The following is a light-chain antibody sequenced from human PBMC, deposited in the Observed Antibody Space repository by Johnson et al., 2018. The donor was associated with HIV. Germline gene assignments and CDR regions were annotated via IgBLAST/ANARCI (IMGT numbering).Light chain of an antibody. CDR2: END. CDR1: NSDIGENY. V-gene: IGLV1-51*01. CDR3: GTWDRSLSLYV. J-gene: IGLJ1*01. Sequence: QSLLTQPPSVSAAPGQKVTISCSGSNSDIGENYVSWYQQVTGTAPKLLIYENDKRPSGIPDRFSGSQSGTSATLAITGLQTGDEADYYCGTWDRSLSLYVFGTGTKVTAL.